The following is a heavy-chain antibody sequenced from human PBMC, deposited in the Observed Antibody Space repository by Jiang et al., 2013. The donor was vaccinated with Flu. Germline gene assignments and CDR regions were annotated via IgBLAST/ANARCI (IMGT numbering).Heavy chain of an antibody. CDR3: ARQLLWFGESAYGMDV. Sequence: GAEVKKPGESLKISCKGSGYSFTSYWIGWVRQMPGKGLEWMGIIYPGDSDTRYSPSFQGQVTISADKSISTAYLQWSSLKASDTAMYYCARQLLWFGESAYGMDVWGQGTTVTVSS. CDR2: IYPGDSDT. J-gene: IGHJ6*02. V-gene: IGHV5-51*01. D-gene: IGHD3-10*01. CDR1: GYSFTSYW.